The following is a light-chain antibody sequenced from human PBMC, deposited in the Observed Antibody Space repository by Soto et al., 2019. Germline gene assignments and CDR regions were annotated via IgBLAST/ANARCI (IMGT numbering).Light chain of an antibody. V-gene: IGLV2-8*01. CDR3: SSYTGGNPSYV. Sequence: QSVLTQPPPASGSPGQSVTISCTVTSSDVGGYDYVSWYQQHPGKAPKLMIYEVTIRPSGVSDRFSGSKSGNTASLTVSGLQAEDEADYYCSSYTGGNPSYVFGTGTKVTVL. CDR2: EVT. J-gene: IGLJ1*01. CDR1: SSDVGGYDY.